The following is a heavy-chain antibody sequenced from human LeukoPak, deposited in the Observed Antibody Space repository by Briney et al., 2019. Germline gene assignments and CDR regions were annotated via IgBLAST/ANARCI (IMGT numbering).Heavy chain of an antibody. Sequence: SETLSLTCTVSGGSISSYYWSWIRQPPGKGLEWIGYMYYSGSTNYNPSLKSRVTISVDTSKNQFSLKLSSVTAADTAVYYCARERSSMIGAFDLWGQGTMVTVSS. J-gene: IGHJ3*01. CDR3: ARERSSMIGAFDL. CDR1: GGSISSYY. D-gene: IGHD3-16*01. V-gene: IGHV4-59*12. CDR2: MYYSGST.